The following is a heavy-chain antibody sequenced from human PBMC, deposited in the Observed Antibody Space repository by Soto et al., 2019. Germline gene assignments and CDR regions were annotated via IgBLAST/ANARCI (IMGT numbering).Heavy chain of an antibody. D-gene: IGHD3-9*01. CDR1: GGSISNNRW. J-gene: IGHJ5*02. V-gene: IGHV4-4*02. Sequence: QVKLQASGPRLEKPSGTLSLTCAVSGGSISNNRWWTWVRQAPGKGLEWIGEIHDRGWTNYNLSLKSRATVSIDRSKTQFSLEMRAVTAADTAVYYCAGQWAAGYGAFDPWGQGTLVTVSS. CDR2: IHDRGWT. CDR3: AGQWAAGYGAFDP.